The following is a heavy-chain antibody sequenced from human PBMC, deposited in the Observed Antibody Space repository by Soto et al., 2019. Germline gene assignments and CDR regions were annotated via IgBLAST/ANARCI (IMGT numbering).Heavy chain of an antibody. V-gene: IGHV3-23*01. J-gene: IGHJ3*02. CDR1: GFTFSSYA. CDR3: AKDPGCSGGSCVRAFDI. Sequence: EVQLLESGGGLVQPGGSLRLSCAASGFTFSSYATSWVRQAPGKGLEWVSAISGSGGSTYYADSVKGRFTISRDNSKNTLYLQMNSLRAEDTAVYYCAKDPGCSGGSCVRAFDIWGQGTMVTVSS. CDR2: ISGSGGST. D-gene: IGHD2-15*01.